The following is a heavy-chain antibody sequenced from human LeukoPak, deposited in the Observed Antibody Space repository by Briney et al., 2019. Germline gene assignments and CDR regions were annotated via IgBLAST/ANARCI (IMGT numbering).Heavy chain of an antibody. J-gene: IGHJ4*02. D-gene: IGHD3-10*01. V-gene: IGHV4-39*01. CDR2: IYYSGRT. CDR3: ATTNSGSGGYSAY. Sequence: PSETLSLTCTVSGGSISSGNYHWGWIRQPPGKGLEWLGSIYYSGRTYYNPPLKSRVTISVDTSKSEFSLKLSSVTAADTAVYYCATTNSGSGGYSAYWGQGTLVTVSS. CDR1: GGSISSGNYH.